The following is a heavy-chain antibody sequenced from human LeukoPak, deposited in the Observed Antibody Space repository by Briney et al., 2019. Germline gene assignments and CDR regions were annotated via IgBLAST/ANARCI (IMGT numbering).Heavy chain of an antibody. CDR3: ARDPGTNYDFWSGYYTPKYNWFDP. Sequence: SETLSLTCTVSGYSITTTYYWGWIRQPPRKGLEWIGGIYHSGTTYYNPSLKSRVTMSVETSQNQFSLKVRAVTAADTAVYYCARDPGTNYDFWSGYYTPKYNWFDPWGQGTLVTVSS. V-gene: IGHV4-38-2*02. CDR1: GYSITTTYY. J-gene: IGHJ5*02. D-gene: IGHD3-3*01. CDR2: IYHSGTT.